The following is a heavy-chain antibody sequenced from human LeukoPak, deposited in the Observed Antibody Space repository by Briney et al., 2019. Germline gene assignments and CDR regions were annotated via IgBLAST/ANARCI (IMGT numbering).Heavy chain of an antibody. J-gene: IGHJ4*02. CDR2: IRGRDTGT. CDR3: AKAQAAPSCSGVRCYPFDY. D-gene: IGHD2-15*01. Sequence: GGSLRLSCAASGFTFRTSAMSWVRQVPGKGLEWISAIRGRDTGTYHADSVKGRFTISRDDSKNTLYLQMNSLRAEDTAVYYCAKAQAAPSCSGVRCYPFDYWGQGTLVTVSS. V-gene: IGHV3-23*01. CDR1: GFTFRTSA.